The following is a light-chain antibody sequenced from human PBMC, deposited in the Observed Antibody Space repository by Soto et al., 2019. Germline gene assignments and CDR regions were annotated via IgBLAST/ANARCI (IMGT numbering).Light chain of an antibody. CDR1: QSVSSTY. V-gene: IGKV3-20*01. J-gene: IGKJ4*01. CDR2: AAS. CDR3: QQYDGSPLT. Sequence: EIVLTQSPGTLSLSPGERATLSCRASQSVSSTYLAWYQQKPGQAPRLLIYAASSRAPGIPDRFSGSGSGTDFTLTISRLGPEDFAVYFCQQYDGSPLTLGGGTKVEIK.